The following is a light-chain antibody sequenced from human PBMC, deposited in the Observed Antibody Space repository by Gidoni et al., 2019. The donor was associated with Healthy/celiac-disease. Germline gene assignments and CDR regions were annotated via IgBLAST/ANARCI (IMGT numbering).Light chain of an antibody. V-gene: IGKV3-15*01. CDR1: QSVSSN. Sequence: EIAMTQSPATLSVSPGERATLSCRASQSVSSNLAWYQQKPGQAPRLLIYGASTRATGIPARFSGSGSGTEFTLTISSLQSEDSAVYYCQQYNNWPPYTFGQGTKLEIK. J-gene: IGKJ2*01. CDR3: QQYNNWPPYT. CDR2: GAS.